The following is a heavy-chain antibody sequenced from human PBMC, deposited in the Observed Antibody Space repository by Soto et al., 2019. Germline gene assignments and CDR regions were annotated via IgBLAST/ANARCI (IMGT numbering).Heavy chain of an antibody. D-gene: IGHD3-3*01. J-gene: IGHJ6*02. CDR2: ISGTGGNT. CDR3: VLPPHDFWASSGMDV. Sequence: EVYLLESGGGLVQPGGSLRLSCAASGFTFSTYAMSWVRQAPGKGLEWVSAISGTGGNTYYADSVKGRFTISRDNSKNTLYLQMYNLRADDTAVYYCVLPPHDFWASSGMDVWGQGTTVTVSS. V-gene: IGHV3-23*01. CDR1: GFTFSTYA.